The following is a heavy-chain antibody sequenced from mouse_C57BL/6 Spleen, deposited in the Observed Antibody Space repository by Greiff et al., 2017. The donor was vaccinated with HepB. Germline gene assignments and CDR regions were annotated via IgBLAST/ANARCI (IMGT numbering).Heavy chain of an antibody. Sequence: EVKVVESGGGLVKPGGSLKLSCAASGFTFSDYGMHWVRQAPEKGLVWVAYISSGSSTIYYADTVKGRFTISRDNAKNTLFLQMTSLRSEDTAMYYCARDPYYYGSSPDYWGQGTTLTVSS. CDR3: ARDPYYYGSSPDY. V-gene: IGHV5-17*01. J-gene: IGHJ2*01. CDR1: GFTFSDYG. D-gene: IGHD1-1*01. CDR2: ISSGSSTI.